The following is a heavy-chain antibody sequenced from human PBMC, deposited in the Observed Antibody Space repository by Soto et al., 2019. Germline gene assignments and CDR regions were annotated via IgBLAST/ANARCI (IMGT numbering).Heavy chain of an antibody. D-gene: IGHD3-3*01. Sequence: LYLTCTVSGGSISSYYWSWIRQPPGKGLEWIGYIYYSGGTNYNPSLKSRVTISVDTSKNQFSLKLSSVTAADTAVYYCARAVKTMFGGVRPYYYGMDGWGQGTTVTVSS. CDR3: ARAVKTMFGGVRPYYYGMDG. J-gene: IGHJ6*02. CDR1: GGSISSYY. V-gene: IGHV4-59*01. CDR2: IYYSGGT.